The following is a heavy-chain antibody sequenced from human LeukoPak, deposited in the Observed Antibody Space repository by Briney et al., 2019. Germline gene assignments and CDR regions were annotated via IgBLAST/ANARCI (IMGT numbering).Heavy chain of an antibody. V-gene: IGHV1-18*01. D-gene: IGHD1-26*01. Sequence: ASVKVSCTASGYTFTSYGISWVRQAPGQGLEWMGWISAYNGNTNYAQQPQGRVTMTTDTSTSTAYMELRSLRSDDTAVYYCAREPRVGGALTYFDYWGQGTLVTVSS. CDR3: AREPRVGGALTYFDY. J-gene: IGHJ4*02. CDR1: GYTFTSYG. CDR2: ISAYNGNT.